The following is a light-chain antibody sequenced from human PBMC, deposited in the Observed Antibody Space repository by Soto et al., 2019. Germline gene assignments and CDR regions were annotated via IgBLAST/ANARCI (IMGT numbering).Light chain of an antibody. Sequence: QSVLTQPASVSGSPGQSITISCTGTSSDVGGYNYVSWYQQHPGKAPKLMIYEVSNRPSGVSHRFSGSKSGNTASLTISGLQAEDEADYYCSSYASSSTSFGTGTKLT. CDR3: SSYASSSTS. J-gene: IGLJ1*01. V-gene: IGLV2-14*03. CDR1: SSDVGGYNY. CDR2: EVS.